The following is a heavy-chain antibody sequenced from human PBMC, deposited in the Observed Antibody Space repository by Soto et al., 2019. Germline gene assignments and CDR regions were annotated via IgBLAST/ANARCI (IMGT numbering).Heavy chain of an antibody. D-gene: IGHD6-19*01. Sequence: LRLSCAASGFTFSHYGIHWARQAPGKGLEWVAVISSDGTKQYYADSVKGRFTISRDNSKNKLYLQMYSLRTDDTAVYYCAKEIAVADKFDYWGQGALVTVSS. CDR1: GFTFSHYG. CDR3: AKEIAVADKFDY. J-gene: IGHJ4*02. CDR2: ISSDGTKQ. V-gene: IGHV3-30*18.